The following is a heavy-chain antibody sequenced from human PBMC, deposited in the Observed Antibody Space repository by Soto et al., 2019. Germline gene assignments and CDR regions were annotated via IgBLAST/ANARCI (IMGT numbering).Heavy chain of an antibody. J-gene: IGHJ4*02. CDR3: ASDDGYYRLYDY. Sequence: QVRLQESGPGLVKPSQTLSLTCTVSGGSISSGDYFWSWVRQPPGKGLDWIGYIYYTGSTSYNPSLKSRITMSVDTSKNQFSLKVSSVTAGDTAVYFCASDDGYYRLYDYWGQGTLVTVSS. CDR2: IYYTGST. CDR1: GGSISSGDYF. V-gene: IGHV4-30-4*01. D-gene: IGHD3-3*01.